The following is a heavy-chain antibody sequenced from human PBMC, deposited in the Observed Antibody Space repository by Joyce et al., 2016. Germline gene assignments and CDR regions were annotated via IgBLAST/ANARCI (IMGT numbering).Heavy chain of an antibody. Sequence: EVQLVESGGGLVQPGGSLRLSCAASGFTVSRNYMSWIRQTPGKGLEWVSIIYSNGSAYYADSVKVRFTISRHNSKNTLYVQMNSLRTEDTAVYYCARVLRARFNYYAMDVWGQGTTVTVSS. CDR1: GFTVSRNY. V-gene: IGHV3-53*04. CDR3: ARVLRARFNYYAMDV. D-gene: IGHD3-10*01. J-gene: IGHJ6*02. CDR2: IYSNGSA.